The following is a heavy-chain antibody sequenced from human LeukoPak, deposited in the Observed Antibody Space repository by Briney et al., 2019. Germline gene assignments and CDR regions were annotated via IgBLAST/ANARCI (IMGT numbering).Heavy chain of an antibody. CDR1: GYTFTSYY. V-gene: IGHV1-46*01. CDR2: IKPSGGST. J-gene: IGHJ4*02. D-gene: IGHD2-2*01. CDR3: SGAAGYCSSTSCHYTPFDY. Sequence: SSVKVSFKASGYTFTSYYMHWVRKPPGQGLEWVGIIKPSGGSTSYAQTFQSRVTMTRDTTTSTVYMELMSLRTEATAVDYYSGAAGYCSSTSCHYTPFDYWGQGTLVTVSS.